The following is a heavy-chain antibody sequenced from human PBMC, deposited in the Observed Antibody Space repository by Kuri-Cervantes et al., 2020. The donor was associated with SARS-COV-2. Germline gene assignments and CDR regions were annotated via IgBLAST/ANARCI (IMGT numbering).Heavy chain of an antibody. J-gene: IGHJ6*02. V-gene: IGHV1-69*13. D-gene: IGHD3-3*01. Sequence: SVKVSCKPSGYTFTGYYMHWVRQAPGQGLEWMGGIIPIFGTANYAQKFQGRVTITADESTSTAYMELSSLRSEDTAVYYCAVRYYDFWSGYSRAYYGMDVWGQGTTVTVSS. CDR3: AVRYYDFWSGYSRAYYGMDV. CDR1: GYTFTGYY. CDR2: IIPIFGTA.